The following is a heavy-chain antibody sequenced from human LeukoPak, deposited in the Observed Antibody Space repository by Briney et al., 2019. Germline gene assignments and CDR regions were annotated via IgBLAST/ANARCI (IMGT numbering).Heavy chain of an antibody. J-gene: IGHJ5*02. CDR1: GGSFSGYY. Sequence: PSETLSLTCAVYGGSFSGYYWSWIRQPPGKGLEWIGEINHSGSTNYNPSLKSRVTISVDTSKNQFSLKLSSVTAADTAVYYCARTIVGVMYYNNWFDPWGQGTLVTVSS. V-gene: IGHV4-34*01. D-gene: IGHD3-10*01. CDR3: ARTIVGVMYYNNWFDP. CDR2: INHSGST.